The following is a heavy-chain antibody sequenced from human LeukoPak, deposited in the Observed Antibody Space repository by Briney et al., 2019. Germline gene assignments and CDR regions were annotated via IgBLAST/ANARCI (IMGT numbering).Heavy chain of an antibody. D-gene: IGHD3-16*01. V-gene: IGHV1-69*01. Sequence: EASVKVSCKASGGTFSSYAISWVRRAPGQGLEWMGGIIPIFGTANYAQKFQGRVTITADESTSTAYMELSSLRSEDTAVYYCARDGAHATQKDYYYYYGMDVWGKGTTVTVSS. CDR2: IIPIFGTA. CDR1: GGTFSSYA. CDR3: ARDGAHATQKDYYYYYGMDV. J-gene: IGHJ6*04.